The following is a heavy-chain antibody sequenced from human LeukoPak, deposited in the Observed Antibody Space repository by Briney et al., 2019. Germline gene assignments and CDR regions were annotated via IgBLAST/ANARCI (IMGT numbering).Heavy chain of an antibody. Sequence: SETLSLTCTVSGGSTSRYYWSWIRQPTGKSLEWIGYIYYTGSTTYNPSLKSRVTISIDTSNNRFSLNLTSVTAADTAVYYCARLPGIAAVWGQGTLVIVSS. CDR3: ARLPGIAAV. CDR1: GGSTSRYY. CDR2: IYYTGST. V-gene: IGHV4-59*08. D-gene: IGHD6-13*01. J-gene: IGHJ1*01.